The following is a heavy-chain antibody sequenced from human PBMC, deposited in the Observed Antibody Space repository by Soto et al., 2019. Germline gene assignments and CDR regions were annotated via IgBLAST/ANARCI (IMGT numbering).Heavy chain of an antibody. CDR1: GFSLSTSGAG. Sequence: QITLKESGPTLVKPTQTLTLTCTFSGFSLSTSGAGVGWIRQPPGKALEWLALIYWDDDKRYSPSLKSTLTITKDTPKNQVVLTMTNMDPVDTATYYCTHRHPRGDGRYYWGQGTLVTVSS. V-gene: IGHV2-5*02. CDR2: IYWDDDK. D-gene: IGHD1-26*01. CDR3: THRHPRGDGRYY. J-gene: IGHJ4*02.